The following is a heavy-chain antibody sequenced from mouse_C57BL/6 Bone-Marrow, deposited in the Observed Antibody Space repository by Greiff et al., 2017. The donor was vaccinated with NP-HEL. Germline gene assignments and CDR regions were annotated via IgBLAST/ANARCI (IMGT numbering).Heavy chain of an antibody. CDR1: GYTFTSYW. CDR3: ARGGYYVGYAMDY. V-gene: IGHV1-52*01. Sequence: VQLQQPGAELVRPGSSVKLSCKASGYTFTSYWMHWVKQRPIQGLEWIGNIDPSDSESHYNQKFKDKATLTVDKSSSTAYMQLSSLTSEDSAVYYCARGGYYVGYAMDYWGQGTSVTVSS. D-gene: IGHD2-3*01. CDR2: IDPSDSES. J-gene: IGHJ4*01.